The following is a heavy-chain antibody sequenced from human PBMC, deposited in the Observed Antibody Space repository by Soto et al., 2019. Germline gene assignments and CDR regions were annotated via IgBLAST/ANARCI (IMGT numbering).Heavy chain of an antibody. J-gene: IGHJ4*02. Sequence: PGGSLRLSCAASGFTFSSNAMSWVRQAPGKGLEWVSAISGSGGSTYYADSVKGRFTISRDNSKNTLYLQMSSLRAEDTAVYYCAKDRAAGTGYFDYWGQGTLVTVSS. D-gene: IGHD6-13*01. V-gene: IGHV3-23*01. CDR2: ISGSGGST. CDR1: GFTFSSNA. CDR3: AKDRAAGTGYFDY.